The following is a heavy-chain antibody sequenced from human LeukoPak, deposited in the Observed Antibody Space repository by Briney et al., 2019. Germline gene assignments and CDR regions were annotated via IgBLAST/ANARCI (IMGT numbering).Heavy chain of an antibody. V-gene: IGHV3-7*01. D-gene: IGHD6-19*01. CDR1: GFTFSSYW. Sequence: GGSLRLSCAASGFTFSSYWMSRVRQAPGKGLEWVANIKKDGSEKKYVDSVKGRFTISRGNAENLLYLEMNSLRAEDTAVYYCAREGGNGWYSGWFDPWGQGILVTVSS. CDR2: IKKDGSEK. CDR3: AREGGNGWYSGWFDP. J-gene: IGHJ5*02.